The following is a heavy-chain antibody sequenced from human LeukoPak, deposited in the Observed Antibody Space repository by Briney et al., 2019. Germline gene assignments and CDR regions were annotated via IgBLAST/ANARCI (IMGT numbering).Heavy chain of an antibody. V-gene: IGHV1-2*02. CDR1: GYTFTGYY. D-gene: IGHD2-15*01. CDR3: ARDAYCSGGSCYSDY. Sequence: ASVNVSCKASGYTFTGYYMHWVRQAPGQGLEWMGWINPNSGGTNYAQKFQGRVTMTRDTSISTAYMELSRLRSDDTAVYYCARDAYCSGGSCYSDYWGQGTLVTVSS. CDR2: INPNSGGT. J-gene: IGHJ4*02.